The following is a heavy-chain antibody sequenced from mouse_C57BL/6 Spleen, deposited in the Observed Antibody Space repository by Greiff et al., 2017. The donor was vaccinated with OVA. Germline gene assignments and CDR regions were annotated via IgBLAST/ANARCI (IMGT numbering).Heavy chain of an antibody. CDR3: ARNSRSRAMDY. Sequence: VQLQQSGPGLVQPSQSLSITCTVSGFSLTSYGVHWVRQSPGKGLEWLVVIWSGGSPDYNAAFISRLSISKDNSKSQVFFKMNSLQADDTAIYYCARNSRSRAMDYWGQGTSVTVSS. CDR1: GFSLTSYG. D-gene: IGHD1-3*01. V-gene: IGHV2-2*01. J-gene: IGHJ4*01. CDR2: IWSGGSP.